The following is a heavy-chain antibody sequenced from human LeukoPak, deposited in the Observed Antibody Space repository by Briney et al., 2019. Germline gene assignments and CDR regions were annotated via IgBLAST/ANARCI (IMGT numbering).Heavy chain of an antibody. V-gene: IGHV1-58*01. CDR2: IVVGSGNT. CDR3: AAEAHMTGTSFDY. CDR1: GFTFTSSA. Sequence: ASVKVSCKASGFTFTSSAVQWVRQARGQRLEWIGWIVVGSGNTNYAQKFQERVTITRDMSTSTAYMELSSLRSEDTAVYYCAAEAHMTGTSFDYWSQGTLVTVSS. J-gene: IGHJ4*02. D-gene: IGHD1-20*01.